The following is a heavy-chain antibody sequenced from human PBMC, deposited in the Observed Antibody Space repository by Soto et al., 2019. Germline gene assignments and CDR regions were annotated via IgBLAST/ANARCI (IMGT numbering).Heavy chain of an antibody. J-gene: IGHJ4*02. CDR2: IYYSGST. CDR1: GGSVSSGSYY. V-gene: IGHV4-61*01. D-gene: IGHD3-10*01. Sequence: SETLSLTCTVSGGSVSSGSYYWSWIRQPPGKGLEWIGYIYYSGSTNYNPSLKSRVTISVDTSKNQFSLKLRSVTAAVTAVYYCARHLLWFHYFDYWGQGTLVTVSS. CDR3: ARHLLWFHYFDY.